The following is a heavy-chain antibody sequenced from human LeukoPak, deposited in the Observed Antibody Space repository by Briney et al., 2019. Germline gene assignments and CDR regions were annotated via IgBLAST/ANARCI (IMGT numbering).Heavy chain of an antibody. V-gene: IGHV3-21*03. CDR3: TTDEVGYCSSTSCYRAMVRGVPYFDY. D-gene: IGHD2-2*02. CDR2: ISSSSSYI. J-gene: IGHJ4*02. CDR1: GFTFSSCC. Sequence: GGSLRLSCAASGFTFSSCCMNWVRQAPGKGLEWVSFISSSSSYIYYADSVKGRFTISRDNAKNSLYLQMNSLKTEDTAVYYCTTDEVGYCSSTSCYRAMVRGVPYFDYWGQGTLVTVSS.